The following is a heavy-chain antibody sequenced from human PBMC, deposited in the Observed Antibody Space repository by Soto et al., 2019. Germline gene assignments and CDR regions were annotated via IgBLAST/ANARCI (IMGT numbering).Heavy chain of an antibody. CDR1: GFTFGTYA. CDR3: AKRGSGLHYFDF. CDR2: ISGGGHGT. D-gene: IGHD3-10*01. Sequence: GGSLRLSCATSGFTFGTYAMSWVRQAPGKGLEWVSAISGGGHGTYYADSVKGRFTISGDNSMSTLFLQMNSLRAEDTAIYYCAKRGSGLHYFDFWGQGTLVTVSS. V-gene: IGHV3-23*01. J-gene: IGHJ4*02.